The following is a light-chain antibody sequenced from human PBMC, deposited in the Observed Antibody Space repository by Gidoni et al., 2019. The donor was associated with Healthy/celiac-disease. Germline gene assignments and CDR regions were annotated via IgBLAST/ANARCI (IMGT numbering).Light chain of an antibody. CDR3: QQYYSTPLYT. CDR1: QSVLYSSNNKNY. J-gene: IGKJ2*01. V-gene: IGKV4-1*01. Sequence: DIVMTQSPDSLAVSLGERATINCKSSQSVLYSSNNKNYLAWYQQKPGQPPKLLIYWASTRESGVPDRFSVSGSGTYFTLTISSLQAEDVAVYYCQQYYSTPLYTFGQGTKLEIK. CDR2: WAS.